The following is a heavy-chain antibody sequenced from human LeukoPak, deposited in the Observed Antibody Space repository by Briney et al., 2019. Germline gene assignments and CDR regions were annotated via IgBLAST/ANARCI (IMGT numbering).Heavy chain of an antibody. CDR3: ARVYSSGSVDY. V-gene: IGHV4-59*01. CDR2: IYYSGST. CDR1: GGSISSYY. D-gene: IGHD6-19*01. Sequence: SETLSLTCTVSGGSISSYYWSWIRQPPGKGLEWIGYIYYSGSTNYNPSLKSRVTISVDTSKNQFSLKRSSVTAADTAVYYCARVYSSGSVDYWGQGTLVTVSS. J-gene: IGHJ4*02.